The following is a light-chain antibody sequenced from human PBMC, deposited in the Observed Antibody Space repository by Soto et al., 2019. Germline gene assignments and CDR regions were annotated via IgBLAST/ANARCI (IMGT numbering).Light chain of an antibody. J-gene: IGKJ4*01. CDR1: QGISNY. V-gene: IGKV1-27*01. CDR2: AAS. CDR3: QKYNSALF. Sequence: DSQMTQSPSSLSASVGDRVTITCRASQGISNYLAWYQQKPGKVPKLLIYAASTLQSGVPSRFSGSGSGTDFTLTISSLQPEDVATYYCQKYNSALFFGGGTKVDIK.